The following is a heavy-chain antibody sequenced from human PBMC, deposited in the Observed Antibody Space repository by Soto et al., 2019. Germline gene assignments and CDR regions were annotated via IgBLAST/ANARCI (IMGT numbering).Heavy chain of an antibody. CDR1: GYTFTSYY. D-gene: IGHD2-15*01. Sequence: GPSVKVSCKASGYTFTSYYMHWVRQAPGQGLEWMGIINPSGGSTTYAQKFQGRVTMTRDTSTSTVYMELSSLRSEDTAVYYCARIISGGHFDYWGQGTQVTVSS. J-gene: IGHJ4*02. V-gene: IGHV1-46*01. CDR3: ARIISGGHFDY. CDR2: INPSGGST.